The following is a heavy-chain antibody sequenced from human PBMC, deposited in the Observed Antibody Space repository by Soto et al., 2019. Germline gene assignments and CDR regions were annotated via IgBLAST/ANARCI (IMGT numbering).Heavy chain of an antibody. Sequence: QVQLVQSGAEVKKPGTSVKVSCKASGYIFSNYYMHWVLQAPGQGLEWMGVFNPSGDATHYAQSFHGRVSVTRDTSTSTVSMELSILTSEDTAIYYCARRGMSLFGFDTWRRGKKVTVSS. CDR2: FNPSGDAT. CDR3: ARRGMSLFGFDT. D-gene: IGHD2-21*01. CDR1: GYIFSNYY. V-gene: IGHV1-46*01. J-gene: IGHJ3*02.